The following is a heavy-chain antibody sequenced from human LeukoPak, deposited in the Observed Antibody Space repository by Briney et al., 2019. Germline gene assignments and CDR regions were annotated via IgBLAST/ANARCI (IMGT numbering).Heavy chain of an antibody. CDR1: GFTFSSYS. CDR2: ISGDGGST. Sequence: GGSLRLSCAASGFTFSSYSMNWVRQAPGKGLEWVSLISGDGGSTYYADSVKGRFTISRDNSKNSLYLQMNSLRTEDTALYYCAKVAPYYDSSGYYDYWGQGTLVTVSS. CDR3: AKVAPYYDSSGYYDY. V-gene: IGHV3-43*02. J-gene: IGHJ4*02. D-gene: IGHD3-22*01.